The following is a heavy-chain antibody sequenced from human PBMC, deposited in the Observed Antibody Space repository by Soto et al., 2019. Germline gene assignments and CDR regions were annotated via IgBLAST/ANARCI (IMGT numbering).Heavy chain of an antibody. J-gene: IGHJ6*02. D-gene: IGHD5-18*01. Sequence: QVQLQESGPGLVKPSETLSLTCTVSGGSISSYYWSWIRQPPGKGLEWIGYIYYSGSTNYNPSLKSRLTRSVDTPKNQLSLKLSSVTAADTAVYYCARADVATAMPRHYYYGMDVWGQGTTVTVSS. CDR1: GGSISSYY. V-gene: IGHV4-59*01. CDR2: IYYSGST. CDR3: ARADVATAMPRHYYYGMDV.